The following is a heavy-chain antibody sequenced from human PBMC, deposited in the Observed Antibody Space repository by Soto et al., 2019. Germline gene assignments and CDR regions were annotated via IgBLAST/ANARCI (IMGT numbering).Heavy chain of an antibody. CDR2: INPSGGST. Sequence: QVQLVQSGAEVKKPGASVKVSCKASGYTFTSYYMHWVRQAPGQGLEWMGIINPSGGSTSYAQKFQGRFTMTRDTSTTTVYMELSSLRSEDTAVYYCARAPNYYDSSGYSVAEYFQHWGQGTLVTVSS. J-gene: IGHJ1*01. V-gene: IGHV1-46*01. D-gene: IGHD3-22*01. CDR1: GYTFTSYY. CDR3: ARAPNYYDSSGYSVAEYFQH.